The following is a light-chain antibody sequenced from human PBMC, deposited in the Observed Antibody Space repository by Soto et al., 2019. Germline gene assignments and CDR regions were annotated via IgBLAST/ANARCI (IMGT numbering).Light chain of an antibody. CDR2: GAS. Sequence: IVLTQSPGTLSLSPGERATLSCRASQSVNSNYLAWYQQKPGQGPRLLMYGASSRATGIPDRFSGSGSGTDFTLPISRREPEDFAVYYCQQYDTSPRTVGQGTMVDIK. CDR1: QSVNSNY. CDR3: QQYDTSPRT. J-gene: IGKJ1*01. V-gene: IGKV3-20*01.